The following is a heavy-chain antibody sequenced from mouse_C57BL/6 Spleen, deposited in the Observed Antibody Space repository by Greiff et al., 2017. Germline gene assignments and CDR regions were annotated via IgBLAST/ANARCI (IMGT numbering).Heavy chain of an antibody. Sequence: QVQLQQPGAELVRPGSSVKLSCKASGYTFTSYWMHWVKQRPIQGLEWIGNIDPSDSETHYNQKFKDKATLTVDKSSSTAYMQLSSLTSEDSAVYYCARRGIYDGYSYYFDYWGQGTTLTVSS. D-gene: IGHD2-3*01. V-gene: IGHV1-52*01. J-gene: IGHJ2*01. CDR2: IDPSDSET. CDR3: ARRGIYDGYSYYFDY. CDR1: GYTFTSYW.